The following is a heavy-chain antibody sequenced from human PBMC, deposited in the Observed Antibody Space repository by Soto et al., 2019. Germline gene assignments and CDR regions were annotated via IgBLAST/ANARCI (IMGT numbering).Heavy chain of an antibody. CDR2: INSDGSST. Sequence: GWSLRLSCASSVFTFISYAMSWVRQAPGKGLVWVSRINSDGSSTSYADSVKGRFTISRDNAKNTLYLQMNSLRAEDTAVYYCARERRERDYFDYWGQGTLVTVSS. J-gene: IGHJ4*02. V-gene: IGHV3-74*01. D-gene: IGHD1-1*01. CDR1: VFTFISYA. CDR3: ARERRERDYFDY.